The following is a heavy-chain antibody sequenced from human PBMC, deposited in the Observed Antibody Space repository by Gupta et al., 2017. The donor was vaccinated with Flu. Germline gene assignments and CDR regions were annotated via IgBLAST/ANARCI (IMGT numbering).Heavy chain of an antibody. D-gene: IGHD4-17*01. Sequence: QVQLMESGSGLVRLSATLSRNCAVTGFSVSSCYYWGGIRQSAGKVLECIGSMIHSENTYYKPSLMSKVSISTDRSLYHHSLKMTSVTAADTAGEYGAGDGSGGDYPVDYWGQGTLVTVSS. CDR2: MIHSENT. CDR1: GFSVSSCYY. CDR3: AGDGSGGDYPVDY. V-gene: IGHV4-38-2*02. J-gene: IGHJ4*02.